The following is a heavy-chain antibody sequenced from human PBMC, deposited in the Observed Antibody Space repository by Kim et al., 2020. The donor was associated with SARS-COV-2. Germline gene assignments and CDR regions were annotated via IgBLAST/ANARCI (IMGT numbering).Heavy chain of an antibody. D-gene: IGHD3-3*01. Sequence: GGSLRLSCAASGFTVSSNYMSWVRQAPGKGLEWVSGIYSGGSTYYADSVKGRFTISRDNSKNTLYLQMNSLRAEDTAVYYCARARVAGGYYGMDVWGQGTTVTVSS. J-gene: IGHJ6*02. CDR3: ARARVAGGYYGMDV. CDR1: GFTVSSNY. CDR2: IYSGGST. V-gene: IGHV3-53*01.